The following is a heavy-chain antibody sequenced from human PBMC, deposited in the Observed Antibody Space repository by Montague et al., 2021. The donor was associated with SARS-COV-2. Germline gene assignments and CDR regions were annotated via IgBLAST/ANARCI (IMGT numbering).Heavy chain of an antibody. CDR1: GDSFNSPKYY. CDR3: TRGSYGSGSYHAFDI. J-gene: IGHJ3*02. V-gene: IGHV4-39*01. CDR2: SYYSGTT. D-gene: IGHD3-10*01. Sequence: SETLSLTCTVSGDSFNSPKYYCAWIRQPPGKGLEWIGSSYYSGTTYDNPSPGSQVTMSVDTSKSQFSLKMNSVTAADTAVYYCTRGSYGSGSYHAFDIWSQGTVVAVSS.